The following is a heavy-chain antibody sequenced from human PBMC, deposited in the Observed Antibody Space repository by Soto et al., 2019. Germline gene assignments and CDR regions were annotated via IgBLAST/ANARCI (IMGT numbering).Heavy chain of an antibody. CDR3: ASSPNYYDSSGYNFQH. V-gene: IGHV1-69*12. CDR2: IIPIFGTA. D-gene: IGHD3-22*01. CDR1: GGTFSSYV. J-gene: IGHJ1*01. Sequence: QVQLVQSGAEGRKPGSWVKVSCRASGGTFSSYVISWVRQAPGQGLEWMGGIIPIFGTANYAQKFQGRVTITADESTSTAYMELSSLRSEDTAVYYCASSPNYYDSSGYNFQHWGQGTLVTVSS.